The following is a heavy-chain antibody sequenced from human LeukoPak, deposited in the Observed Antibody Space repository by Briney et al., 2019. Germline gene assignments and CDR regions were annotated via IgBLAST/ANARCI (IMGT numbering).Heavy chain of an antibody. V-gene: IGHV4-61*02. J-gene: IGHJ4*02. CDR3: ARHPGSHCTATCYTGGVFDY. Sequence: RSSETLSLTCTVSGGSISSGSYYWSWIRQPAGKGLEWIGCIYTSGSTNYNPSLKSRVTISVDTSKNQFSLKLSSVTAADTAVYYCARHPGSHCTATCYTGGVFDYWGQGTLVTVSS. CDR2: IYTSGST. D-gene: IGHD2-2*02. CDR1: GGSISSGSYY.